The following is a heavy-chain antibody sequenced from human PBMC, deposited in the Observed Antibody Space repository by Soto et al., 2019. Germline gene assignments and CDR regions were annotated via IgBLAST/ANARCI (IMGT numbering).Heavy chain of an antibody. CDR1: GGSLRDYY. V-gene: IGHV4-59*01. J-gene: IGHJ6*02. D-gene: IGHD2-2*01. CDR3: AKVIVLVPAASYGMDV. Sequence: SETLSHTYSVSGGSLRDYYWGCIRQPPGKRLEWIGYIYYIGSTNYNPSLKSRVTMSVDTSKNQFSLKLTSVTAADTAVYYCAKVIVLVPAASYGMDVWGLGTTVT. CDR2: IYYIGST.